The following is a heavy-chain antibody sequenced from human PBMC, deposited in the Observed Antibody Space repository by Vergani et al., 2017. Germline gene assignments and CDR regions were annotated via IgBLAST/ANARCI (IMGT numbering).Heavy chain of an antibody. Sequence: QVQLQQSGPGLVKPSQTLSLTCAISGDSVSSNSAAWNWIRQSPSRGLEWLGRTYYRSKWYNDYAVSVNSRITINPDKSKNQFSLQLNAGTPEDTAVYYCARAWTQQCLGYFDYWGQGTLVTVSS. V-gene: IGHV6-1*01. CDR1: GDSVSSNSAA. D-gene: IGHD6-19*01. J-gene: IGHJ4*02. CDR3: ARAWTQQCLGYFDY. CDR2: TYYRSKWYN.